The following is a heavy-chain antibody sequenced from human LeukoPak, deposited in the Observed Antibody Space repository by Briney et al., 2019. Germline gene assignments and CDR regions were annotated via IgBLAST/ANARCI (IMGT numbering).Heavy chain of an antibody. CDR2: IYHSGTTSWIGRMYHSGTT. D-gene: IGHD2-2*01. J-gene: IGHJ4*02. CDR1: GYSISNGYY. V-gene: IGHV4-38-2*02. Sequence: PSETLSLTCNVSGYSISNGYYWGWIRQPPGKGLEWIGSIYHSGTTSWIGRMYHSGTTSYNPSLKSRATIAVDTSKNQFSLKLTSVTAADTAIYYCARVTHCSSTTCYQGIFDYWGQGTLVTVSS. CDR3: ARVTHCSSTTCYQGIFDY.